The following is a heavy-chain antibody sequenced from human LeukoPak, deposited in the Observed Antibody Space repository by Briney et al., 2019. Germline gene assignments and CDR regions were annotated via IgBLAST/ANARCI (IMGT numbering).Heavy chain of an antibody. J-gene: IGHJ4*02. CDR3: AKDRPGMYYFDY. D-gene: IGHD1-26*01. CDR2: ISYDGSNK. CDR1: GFTFSSYG. Sequence: GRSLRLSCAASGFTFSSYGMHWVRQAPGRGLEGVAVISYDGSNKYYADSVKGRFTISRDNSKNTLYLQMNSLRAEDTAVYYCAKDRPGMYYFDYWGQGTLVTVSS. V-gene: IGHV3-30*18.